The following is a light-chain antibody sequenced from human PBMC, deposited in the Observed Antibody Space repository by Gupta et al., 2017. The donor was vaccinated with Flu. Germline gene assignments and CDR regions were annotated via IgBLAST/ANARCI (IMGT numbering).Light chain of an antibody. V-gene: IGKV1-39*01. Sequence: PSSLSASVGDRVTITCLASHSISRYLHWYQQTPGKAPKLLIYAASSVISGVPSRFSGSGYGTYFPLTISRLQPEDFANYFCQQTDSTPLTFGHGTKVDIK. CDR2: AAS. CDR1: HSISRY. J-gene: IGKJ3*01. CDR3: QQTDSTPLT.